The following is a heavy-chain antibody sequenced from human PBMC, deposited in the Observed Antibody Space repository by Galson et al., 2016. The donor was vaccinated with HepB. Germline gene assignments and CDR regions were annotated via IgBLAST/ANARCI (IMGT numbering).Heavy chain of an antibody. CDR1: GFNFYGYG. D-gene: IGHD3-10*01. CDR2: TWYDGSNK. CDR3: ARTMVRGVVKVGYYYYGLDV. V-gene: IGHV3-33*01. Sequence: FLRLSCAASGFNFYGYGMHWVRQAPGKGLEWVAVTWYDGSNKYYTDSVKGRFTISRDNSKNTLYLQMNSLRAEDTAVYYCARTMVRGVVKVGYYYYGLDVWGQGTTVTVSS. J-gene: IGHJ6*02.